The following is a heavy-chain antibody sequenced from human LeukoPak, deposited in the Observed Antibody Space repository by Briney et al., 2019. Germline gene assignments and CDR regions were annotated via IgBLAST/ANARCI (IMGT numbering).Heavy chain of an antibody. D-gene: IGHD3-22*01. CDR1: GGSISNHY. CDR3: ARQRGYHYDSATNRFSDL. CDR2: VYYSGIT. Sequence: SETLSLTCTVSGGSISNHYWSWVRQPPGKGLEWIGSVYYSGITYYNPSLKSRVTISVDTSKNQFSLRQSSVTAADTAVYYCARQRGYHYDSATNRFSDLWGQGTRVTVSS. J-gene: IGHJ5*02. V-gene: IGHV4-59*05.